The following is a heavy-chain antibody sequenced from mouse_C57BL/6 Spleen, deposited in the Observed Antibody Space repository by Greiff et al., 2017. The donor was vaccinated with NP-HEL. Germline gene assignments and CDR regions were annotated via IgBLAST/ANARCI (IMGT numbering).Heavy chain of an antibody. D-gene: IGHD4-1*01. CDR1: GYTFTDYE. CDR3: TRTGTGDY. Sequence: QVQLQQSGAELVRPGASVTLSCKASGYTFTDYEMHWVKQTPVHGLEWIGAIDPETGGTAYNQKFKGKAILTADTSSSTAYMELRGLTSEDSAVYYCTRTGTGDYWGQGTTLTVSS. J-gene: IGHJ2*01. CDR2: IDPETGGT. V-gene: IGHV1-15*01.